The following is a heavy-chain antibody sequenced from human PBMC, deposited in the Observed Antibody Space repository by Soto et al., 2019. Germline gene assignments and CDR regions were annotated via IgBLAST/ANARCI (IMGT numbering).Heavy chain of an antibody. J-gene: IGHJ6*02. CDR1: GYDFTSHW. D-gene: IGHD2-15*01. V-gene: IGHV5-51*01. Sequence: PGESLKISCRASGYDFTSHWHGWARQMPGKGLEWMGIVHAGDSDSRYSPPFQGQVTISADKSINTAYLQWSSLEASDTATYYCARRSCSGDSCLQYYYYGLDVWGQGTTVTVSS. CDR2: VHAGDSDS. CDR3: ARRSCSGDSCLQYYYYGLDV.